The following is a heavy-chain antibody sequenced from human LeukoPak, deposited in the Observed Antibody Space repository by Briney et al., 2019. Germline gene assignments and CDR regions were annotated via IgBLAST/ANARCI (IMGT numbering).Heavy chain of an antibody. CDR3: AKRRGPTYGDFDY. D-gene: IGHD4-17*01. CDR1: GFTFSSYA. CDR2: ISGSGGST. V-gene: IGHV3-23*01. J-gene: IGHJ4*02. Sequence: GGSLRLSCAASGFTFSSYAMSWVRQAPGKGLEWVSAISGSGGSTYYADSVKGRFTISRDNSKNTLYLQMNSLRVEDTALYYCAKRRGPTYGDFDYWGQGTLVTVSS.